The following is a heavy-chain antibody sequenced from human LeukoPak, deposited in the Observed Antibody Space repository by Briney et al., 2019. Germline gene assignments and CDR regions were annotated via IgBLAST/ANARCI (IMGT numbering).Heavy chain of an antibody. J-gene: IGHJ4*02. V-gene: IGHV3-30-3*01. CDR1: GFTFSGFA. CDR2: ISYDGSNE. CDR3: ARVGYYASGPFSYFDY. Sequence: GALRLSCAASGFTFSGFAMHWVRQAPGKGLEWVAVISYDGSNEYYADSVKGRFTISRDNSKNTLYLQMNSLSVEDTAVYYWARVGYYASGPFSYFDYWGQGTLVTVSS. D-gene: IGHD3-10*01.